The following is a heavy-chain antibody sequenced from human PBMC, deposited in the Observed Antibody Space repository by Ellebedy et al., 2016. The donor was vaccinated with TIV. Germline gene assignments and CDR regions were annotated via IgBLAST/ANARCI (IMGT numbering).Heavy chain of an antibody. D-gene: IGHD5-12*01. CDR3: ARGGYGRPFDC. V-gene: IGHV3-7*03. CDR2: IKQDGSEK. CDR1: GFTFSNYW. J-gene: IGHJ4*02. Sequence: GESLKISCAASGFTFSNYWMKWVRQAPGKGLEWVANIKQDGSEKYYVDSVKGRFTISRDNATNSLFLQMNSLRVEETAVYFCARGGYGRPFDCWGQGTLVTVSS.